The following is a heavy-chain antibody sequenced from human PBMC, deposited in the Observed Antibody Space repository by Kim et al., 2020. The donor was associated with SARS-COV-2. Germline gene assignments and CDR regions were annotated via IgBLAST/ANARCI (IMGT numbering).Heavy chain of an antibody. D-gene: IGHD5-18*01. J-gene: IGHJ4*02. CDR3: ARDLALDDTAMVIGY. CDR1: GFTFSSYG. Sequence: GGSLRLSCAASGFTFSSYGMHWVRQAPGKGLEWVAVISYDGSNKYYADSVKGRFTISRDNSKNTLYLQMNSLRAEDTAVYYCARDLALDDTAMVIGYWGQGTLVTVSS. CDR2: ISYDGSNK. V-gene: IGHV3-33*05.